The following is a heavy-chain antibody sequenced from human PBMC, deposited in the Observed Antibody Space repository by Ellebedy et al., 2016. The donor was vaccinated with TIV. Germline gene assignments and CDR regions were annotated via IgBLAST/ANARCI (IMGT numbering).Heavy chain of an antibody. Sequence: SETLSLTCTVSGGSISSTNYYRVWIRQPPGKGLEWIGSIYYSGSTNYNPSLKSRVTISADTSKNQFSLKLRSVTAADTAVYYGARLSSRIAAAAWGQGVLVTVTS. CDR2: IYYSGST. J-gene: IGHJ5*02. CDR1: GGSISSTNYY. V-gene: IGHV4-39*07. D-gene: IGHD6-13*01. CDR3: ARLSSRIAAAA.